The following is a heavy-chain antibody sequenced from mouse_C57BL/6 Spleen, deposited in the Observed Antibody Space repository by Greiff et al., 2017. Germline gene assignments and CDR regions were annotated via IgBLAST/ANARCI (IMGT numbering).Heavy chain of an antibody. V-gene: IGHV1-64*01. CDR1: GYTFTSYW. CDR3: ARWDDYYYAMDY. J-gene: IGHJ4*01. Sequence: QVQLQQPGAELVKPGASVKLSCKASGYTFTSYWMHWVKQRPGQGLEWIGMIHPNSGSTNYNEKFKSKATLTVDKSSSTAYMQLSSLTSEDSAVYYCARWDDYYYAMDYWGQGTSVTVSS. D-gene: IGHD2-4*01. CDR2: IHPNSGST.